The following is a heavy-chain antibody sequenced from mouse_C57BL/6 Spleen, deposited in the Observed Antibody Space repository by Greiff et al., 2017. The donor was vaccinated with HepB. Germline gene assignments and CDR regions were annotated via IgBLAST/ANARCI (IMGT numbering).Heavy chain of an antibody. Sequence: QVQLKESGPGLVAPSPSLSITCTVSGFSLTSYGVSWVRQPPGKGLEWLGVIWGDGSTTYYSAPISRLSISKDNTTAQVSLKLNSLQTDDTATDYSAKPEGDSGSYNGAMDYWGQGTSGTVSS. CDR1: GFSLTSYG. J-gene: IGHJ4*01. V-gene: IGHV2-3*01. CDR3: AKPEGDSGSYNGAMDY. CDR2: IWGDGST. D-gene: IGHD1-1*02.